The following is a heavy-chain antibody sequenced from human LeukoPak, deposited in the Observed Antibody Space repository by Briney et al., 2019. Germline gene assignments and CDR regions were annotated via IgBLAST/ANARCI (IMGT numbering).Heavy chain of an antibody. J-gene: IGHJ6*02. Sequence: GGSLRLSCAASGYTFSTYGVHWVRQAPGKGLEWVAAVSNDGSDKYYADSVKGRFTISRYNSKNTLYLQVNSVRAEDTAVYYCAKAKYTSSSPNYYYYGMDVWGQGTKVTVSS. CDR2: VSNDGSDK. D-gene: IGHD6-13*01. CDR3: AKAKYTSSSPNYYYYGMDV. CDR1: GYTFSTYG. V-gene: IGHV3-30*18.